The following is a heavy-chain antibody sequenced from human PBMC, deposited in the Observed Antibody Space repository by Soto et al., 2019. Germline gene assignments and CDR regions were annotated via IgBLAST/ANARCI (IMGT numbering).Heavy chain of an antibody. V-gene: IGHV3-72*01. D-gene: IGHD1-1*01. CDR1: GGSISSSSYY. Sequence: LYLTCTVSGGSISSSSYYWGWIRKPPKKGMERIGSIRDKAHSYSTTYAASVKGRLTLSRDDSKNSVFLQLNSLKSEDTAVYYCVRTIQPGTTTYFDYWGQGTLVTVSS. CDR2: IRDKAHSYST. CDR3: VRTIQPGTTTYFDY. J-gene: IGHJ4*02.